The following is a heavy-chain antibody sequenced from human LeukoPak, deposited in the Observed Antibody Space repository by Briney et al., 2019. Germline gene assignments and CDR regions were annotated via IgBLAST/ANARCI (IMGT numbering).Heavy chain of an antibody. D-gene: IGHD4/OR15-4a*01. V-gene: IGHV3-23*01. J-gene: IGHJ4*02. CDR1: GVTFSSYG. CDR2: ISGSGGST. Sequence: GGSLRHSCAASGVTFSSYGMSWVRQAPGKGLEWVSAISGSGGSTYYADSVKGRFTISRDNAKNSLYLQMNSLRAEDTAVYYCARRAGAYSHPYDYWGQGTLVTVSS. CDR3: ARRAGAYSHPYDY.